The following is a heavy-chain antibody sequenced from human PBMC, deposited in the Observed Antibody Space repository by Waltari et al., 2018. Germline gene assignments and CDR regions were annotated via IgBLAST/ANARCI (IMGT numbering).Heavy chain of an antibody. V-gene: IGHV5-10-1*01. J-gene: IGHJ4*02. CDR1: GYRITRHW. D-gene: IGHD2-2*01. CDR2: MGPGDSFR. Sequence: EVRLVLTGAEVKRREEALRICWVGEGYRITRHWLSWVRQRPGNGVVWVGRMGPGDSFRNYGPAFEGHVTISVDQSLRTAYLQWDSLKASDPAIYYCVRHRTTYPLEIDYWGQGTLVTVSS. CDR3: VRHRTTYPLEIDY.